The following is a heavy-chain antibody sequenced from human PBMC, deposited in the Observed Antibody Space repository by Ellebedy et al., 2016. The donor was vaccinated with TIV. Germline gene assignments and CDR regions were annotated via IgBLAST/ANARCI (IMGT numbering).Heavy chain of an antibody. J-gene: IGHJ4*02. D-gene: IGHD3-10*01. CDR1: GGSISSGGYS. Sequence: MPSETLSLTCAVSGGSISSGGYSWSWIRQLPGKGLEWIGYIYHSGSTYYNPSLKSRVTISVDRSKNQFSLKLSSVTAADTAVYYCARGGMVRGVINFYFDYWGQGTLVTVSS. CDR3: ARGGMVRGVINFYFDY. V-gene: IGHV4-30-2*01. CDR2: IYHSGST.